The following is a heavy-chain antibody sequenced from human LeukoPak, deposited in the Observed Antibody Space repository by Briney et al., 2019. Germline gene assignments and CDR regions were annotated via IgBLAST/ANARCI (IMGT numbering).Heavy chain of an antibody. CDR3: ARGTLVRRADCYYYGMDV. V-gene: IGHV1-8*01. CDR2: MNPNSGNT. CDR1: GYTFTSYD. Sequence: ASVKVSCKASGYTFTSYDINWVRQATGQGLEWMGWMNPNSGNTGYAQKFQGRVTMTRNTSISTVYMELSSLRSEDTAVYYCARGTLVRRADCYYYGMDVWGQGTTVTVSS. J-gene: IGHJ6*02. D-gene: IGHD3-10*01.